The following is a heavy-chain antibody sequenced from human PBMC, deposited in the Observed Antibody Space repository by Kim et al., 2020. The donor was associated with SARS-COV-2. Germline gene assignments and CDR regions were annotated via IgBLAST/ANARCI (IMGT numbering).Heavy chain of an antibody. CDR1: GFTFSSYA. D-gene: IGHD5-12*01. CDR3: ARERRIGRWLQPLLDY. CDR2: ISYDGSNK. V-gene: IGHV3-30*04. Sequence: GGSLRLSCAASGFTFSSYAMHWVRQAPGKGLEWVAVISYDGSNKYYADSVKGRFTISRDNSKNTLYLQMNSLRAEDTAVYYCARERRIGRWLQPLLDYWGQGTLVTVSS. J-gene: IGHJ4*02.